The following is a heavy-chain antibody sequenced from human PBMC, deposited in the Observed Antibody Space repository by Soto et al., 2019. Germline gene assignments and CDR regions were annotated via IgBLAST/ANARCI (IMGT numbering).Heavy chain of an antibody. CDR2: IYWDDDK. V-gene: IGHV2-5*02. D-gene: IGHD4-17*01. CDR3: AHAGDYDLVTFDH. Sequence: QITLKESGPTLVRPAQTLTLTCDFSGFSLTSSHMGVAWIRQPPGKALEWLALIYWDDDKRYSPSLKNTLAISKDTSRNHVVLTITNVDPVDTATYFCAHAGDYDLVTFDHWGPGTMVTVSS. CDR1: GFSLTSSHMG. J-gene: IGHJ4*02.